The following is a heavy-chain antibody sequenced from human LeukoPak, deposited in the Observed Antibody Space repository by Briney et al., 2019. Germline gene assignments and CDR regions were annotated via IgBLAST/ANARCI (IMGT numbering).Heavy chain of an antibody. V-gene: IGHV1-18*04. J-gene: IGHJ4*02. CDR1: GYTFTGYY. Sequence: ASVKVSCKASGYTFTGYYMHWVRQAPGQGLEWMGWISAYNGNTNYAQKLQGRVTMTTDTSTSTAYMELRSLRSDDTAVYYCARDRYYDSSAPDYWGQGTLVTVSS. CDR2: ISAYNGNT. CDR3: ARDRYYDSSAPDY. D-gene: IGHD3-22*01.